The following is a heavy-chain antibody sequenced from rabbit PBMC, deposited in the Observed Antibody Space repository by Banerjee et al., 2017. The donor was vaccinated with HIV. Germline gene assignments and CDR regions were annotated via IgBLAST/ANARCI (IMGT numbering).Heavy chain of an antibody. V-gene: IGHV1S40*01. CDR2: VDAGSSGTT. D-gene: IGHD5-1*01. J-gene: IGHJ4*01. CDR1: GFDFTNNYV. Sequence: QSLEESGGDLVKPGASLTLTCKASGFDFTNNYVMCWVRQAPGKGLEWIACVDAGSSGTTWYASWVKGRFTISKTSSTTVTLQMTSLTAADTAIHFCARKTYGSGGGYFNLWGPGTLVTVS. CDR3: ARKTYGSGGGYFNL.